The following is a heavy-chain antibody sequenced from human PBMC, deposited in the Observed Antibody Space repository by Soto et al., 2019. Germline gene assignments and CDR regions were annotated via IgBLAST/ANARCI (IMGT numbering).Heavy chain of an antibody. Sequence: GGSLSLSCAASGFTFSSYGMHWVRQAPGKGLEWVAVISKDGSTKYDADPVKGRFTISRDNSKNTLYLQMNSLRAEDTAVYYCAKETHSSGYGSYFDYWGQGTLVTVSS. CDR2: ISKDGSTK. CDR3: AKETHSSGYGSYFDY. V-gene: IGHV3-30*18. D-gene: IGHD3-22*01. CDR1: GFTFSSYG. J-gene: IGHJ4*02.